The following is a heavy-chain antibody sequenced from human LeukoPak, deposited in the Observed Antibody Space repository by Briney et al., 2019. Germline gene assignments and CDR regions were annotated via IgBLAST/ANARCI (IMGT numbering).Heavy chain of an antibody. CDR3: ARVLAAAGQNWFDP. Sequence: SETLSLTCTVSGGSISSYYWSWIRQPAGKGLEWIGRIYTSGSTNYNPSLKSRVTMSVDTSKNQFSLKLGSVTAADTAVYYCARVLAAAGQNWFDPWGQGTLVTVSS. CDR2: IYTSGST. D-gene: IGHD6-13*01. J-gene: IGHJ5*02. V-gene: IGHV4-4*07. CDR1: GGSISSYY.